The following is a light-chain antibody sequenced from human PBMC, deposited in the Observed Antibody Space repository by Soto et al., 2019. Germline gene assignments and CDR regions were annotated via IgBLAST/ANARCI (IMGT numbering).Light chain of an antibody. V-gene: IGKV3-11*01. Sequence: DIVLTQSPATLSLSPWEIATLAFMASQSISNSLAWYQQKPGQAPRLIINDAFNRVTGIPARFSGSGSGTDFILTISSLEPEDFAVYYCQQRSNWPQTFGQGTKVDI. CDR1: QSISNS. J-gene: IGKJ1*01. CDR2: DAF. CDR3: QQRSNWPQT.